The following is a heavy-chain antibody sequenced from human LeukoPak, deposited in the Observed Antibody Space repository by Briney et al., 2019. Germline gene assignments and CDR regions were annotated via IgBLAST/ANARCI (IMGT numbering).Heavy chain of an antibody. CDR3: ARVRRTVVNAIYYYYGMDV. CDR2: IIPILGIA. Sequence: SVKVSCKASGGTFSSYAISWVRQAPGQGLEWMGRIIPILGIANYAQKFQGRVTITADKSTSTAYMELSSLRSEDTAVYYCARVRRTVVNAIYYYYGMDVWGQGTTVTVSS. D-gene: IGHD4-23*01. J-gene: IGHJ6*02. V-gene: IGHV1-69*04. CDR1: GGTFSSYA.